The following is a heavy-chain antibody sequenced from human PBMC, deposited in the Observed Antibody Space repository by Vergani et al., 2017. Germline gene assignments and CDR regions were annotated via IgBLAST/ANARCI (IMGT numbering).Heavy chain of an antibody. CDR2: IYHSGST. D-gene: IGHD2-21*02. V-gene: IGHV4-34*01. CDR3: ARHLAYCGGDCYPYYYGMDV. Sequence: QVQLQQWGAGLLKPSETLSLTCAVYGGSFSGYYWSWIRQPPGKGLEWIGSIYHSGSTYYNPSLKSRVTISVDTSKNQFSLKLSSVTAADTAVYYCARHLAYCGGDCYPYYYGMDVWGQGTTVTVSS. CDR1: GGSFSGYY. J-gene: IGHJ6*02.